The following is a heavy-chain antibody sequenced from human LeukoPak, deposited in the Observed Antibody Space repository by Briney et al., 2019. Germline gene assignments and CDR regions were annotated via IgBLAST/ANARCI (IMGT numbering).Heavy chain of an antibody. V-gene: IGHV3-53*01. CDR2: IYNTGST. Sequence: PGGSLRLSCAASGFTFSDYYMSWVRQAPGKGLEWVSVIYNTGSTYYADSVKGRFTISRDHSKNTLYLQMNSLRAEDTAVYYCARVDGSSWYPDFWGQGTLVTVSS. J-gene: IGHJ4*02. CDR1: GFTFSDYY. CDR3: ARVDGSSWYPDF. D-gene: IGHD6-13*01.